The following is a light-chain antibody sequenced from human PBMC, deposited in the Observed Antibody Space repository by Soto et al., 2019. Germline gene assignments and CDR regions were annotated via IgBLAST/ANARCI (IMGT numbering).Light chain of an antibody. V-gene: IGKV2-30*01. Sequence: EVVMTQSPLSLPVTLGQPASISCRSSQSLVYSDGRAYLSWFHQRPGQSPRRLISKASNGDSGVADRFSASGAGTDFTLHINRVEAEDVGIYYGMHGTHWPPTFGRGTRVEIE. J-gene: IGKJ4*01. CDR3: MHGTHWPPT. CDR2: KAS. CDR1: QSLVYSDGRAY.